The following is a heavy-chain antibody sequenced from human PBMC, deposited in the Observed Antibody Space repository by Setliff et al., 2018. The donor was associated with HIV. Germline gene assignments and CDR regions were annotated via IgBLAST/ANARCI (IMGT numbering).Heavy chain of an antibody. J-gene: IGHJ5*02. CDR3: AKFPVFKWFGERQGWFDL. D-gene: IGHD3-10*01. V-gene: IGHV3-23*01. CDR2: ISGDGGRT. CDR1: GITFSSYA. Sequence: GGSLRLSCVASGITFSSYAMSWVRQAPGKGLEWVSAISGDGGRTYVAGPVKGRLSTSRDNSKNTMYLQMNSLRVEDTAVYYCAKFPVFKWFGERQGWFDLWGQGTLVTVSS.